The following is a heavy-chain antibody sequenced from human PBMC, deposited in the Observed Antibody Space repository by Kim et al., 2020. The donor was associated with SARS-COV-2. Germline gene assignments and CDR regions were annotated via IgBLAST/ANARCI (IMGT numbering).Heavy chain of an antibody. V-gene: IGHV4-39*01. J-gene: IGHJ4*02. CDR3: ARQQGGSSRFDY. CDR2: VYYNGNT. Sequence: SETLSLTCTVSGGSISSSAYYWHWIRQPPGKGLEYIGTVYYNGNTYYNPSLKSRVTMSVDTSKNQFSLKLSSVTAAETAVYYCARQQGGSSRFDYWGQGTPVTVSS. CDR1: GGSISSSAYY. D-gene: IGHD6-25*01.